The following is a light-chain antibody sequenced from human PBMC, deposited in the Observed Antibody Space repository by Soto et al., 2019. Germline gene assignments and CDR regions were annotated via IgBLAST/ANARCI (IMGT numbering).Light chain of an antibody. V-gene: IGLV2-14*01. J-gene: IGLJ1*01. CDR1: SSDVGGYNY. Sequence: QSALTQPASVSGSPGQSITISCTGTSSDVGGYNYVSWYQQHPDKAPKLLIYEVTHRPSGVSTRFSGSKSGNTASLTISGLQAEDEADYYCSSYAGSYTFVFGTGTKVTVL. CDR2: EVT. CDR3: SSYAGSYTFV.